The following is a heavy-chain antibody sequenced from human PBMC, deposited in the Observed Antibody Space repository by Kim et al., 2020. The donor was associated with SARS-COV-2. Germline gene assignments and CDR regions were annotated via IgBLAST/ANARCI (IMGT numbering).Heavy chain of an antibody. CDR1: DGSFTDYY. CDR3: AGGNGYTWWFDP. Sequence: SETLSLTCAVSDGSFTDYYWTWIRQTPGTGLEWIGETHHSGRTIYNPSLKSRVTISVETSKSQFSLTVNSVTAADTAVYYCAGGNGYTWWFDPWGQETLVTVSS. V-gene: IGHV4-34*01. CDR2: THHSGRT. J-gene: IGHJ5*02. D-gene: IGHD5-12*01.